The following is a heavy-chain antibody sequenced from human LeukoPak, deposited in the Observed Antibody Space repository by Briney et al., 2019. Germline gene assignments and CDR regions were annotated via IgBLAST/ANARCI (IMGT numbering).Heavy chain of an antibody. D-gene: IGHD3-3*01. CDR1: GYTFTGYY. J-gene: IGHJ5*02. CDR2: INPNSGGT. V-gene: IGHV1-2*02. Sequence: GASVKVSCKASGYTFTGYYMHWVRQAPGQGLEWMGWINPNSGGTNYAQKFQGRVTMTRDTSISTAYMELSRLRSDDTAVYYCARKGPYDFWSGYRNWFDPWGQGTLVTVSS. CDR3: ARKGPYDFWSGYRNWFDP.